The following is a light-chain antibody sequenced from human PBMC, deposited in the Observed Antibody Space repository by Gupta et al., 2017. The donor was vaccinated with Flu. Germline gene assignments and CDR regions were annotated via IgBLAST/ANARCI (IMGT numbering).Light chain of an antibody. J-gene: IGKJ4*01. CDR1: RIVRDN. V-gene: IGKV3-20*01. CDR3: QHCETSPLT. CDR2: GAS. Sequence: SLPGGERALSSCSGSRIVRDNLAWYQQRPGQAPRLLMYGASNRATDVPDRFSGGGSGTDFTLTINGLEPEDSGIYYCQHCETSPLTFGEGTKVEIK.